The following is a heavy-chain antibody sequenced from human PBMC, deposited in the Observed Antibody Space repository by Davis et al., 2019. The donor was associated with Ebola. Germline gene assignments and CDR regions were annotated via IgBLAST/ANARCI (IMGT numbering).Heavy chain of an antibody. Sequence: GESLKISCAGSGFTFSTYAMTWVRQAPGKGLEWVSRISGSGGDPHYADSVKGRFILSRDNSENTMYLQMNRLRAEDTAVYYCARDGGYSYGPEYWGQGTLVTVSS. D-gene: IGHD5-18*01. CDR2: ISGSGGDP. CDR3: ARDGGYSYGPEY. J-gene: IGHJ4*02. V-gene: IGHV3-23*01. CDR1: GFTFSTYA.